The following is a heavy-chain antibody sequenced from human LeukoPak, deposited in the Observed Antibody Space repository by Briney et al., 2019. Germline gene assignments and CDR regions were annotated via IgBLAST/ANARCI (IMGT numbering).Heavy chain of an antibody. D-gene: IGHD2-15*01. V-gene: IGHV3-15*01. CDR2: IKSKTDGGTT. J-gene: IGHJ6*02. CDR1: GFTFSNAY. CDR3: ARSLGYCSGGSCYEISSGMDV. Sequence: GGSLRLSCAASGFTFSNAYMSWVRQAPGKGLEWVGRIKSKTDGGTTDYAAPVKGRFTISRDNSKNTLYLQMNSLRAEDTAVYYCARSLGYCSGGSCYEISSGMDVWGQGTTVTVSS.